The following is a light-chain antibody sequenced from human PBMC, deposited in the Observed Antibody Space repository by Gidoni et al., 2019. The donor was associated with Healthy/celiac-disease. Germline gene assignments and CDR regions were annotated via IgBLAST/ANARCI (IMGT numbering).Light chain of an antibody. CDR1: QVISNY. CDR2: AAS. J-gene: IGKJ1*01. Sequence: TQMYHPPSSLSASAGDRVTISCRASQVISNYLAWYQQKPGKVPKLLIYAASTWQPGVPARFSGSGSGTDFTLTISSLQPEDVATYYCQKYNSAPWTFGQGTKVEIK. CDR3: QKYNSAPWT. V-gene: IGKV1-27*01.